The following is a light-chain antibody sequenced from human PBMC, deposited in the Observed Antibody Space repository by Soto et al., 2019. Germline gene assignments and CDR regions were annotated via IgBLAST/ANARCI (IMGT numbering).Light chain of an antibody. V-gene: IGKV3-11*01. CDR3: QQRSNWPIT. J-gene: IGKJ5*01. Sequence: GLTQSPTTLSLSPGERATLSCRTSLSVSVYLDWYQQKPGQAPRLLIYDASNRATGIPARFSGSGSGTDFTLTIGSLEPEDSAVYYCQQRSNWPITSAQRARLAI. CDR1: LSVSVY. CDR2: DAS.